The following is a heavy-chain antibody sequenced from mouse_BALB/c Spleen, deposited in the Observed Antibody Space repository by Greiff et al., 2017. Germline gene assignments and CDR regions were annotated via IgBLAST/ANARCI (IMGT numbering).Heavy chain of an antibody. V-gene: IGHV5-17*02. J-gene: IGHJ2*01. D-gene: IGHD1-1*01. CDR2: ISSGSSTI. Sequence: EVQLVESGGGLVQPGGSLKLSCAASGFTFSSFGMHWVRQAPEKGLEWVAYISSGSSTIYYADTVKGRVTISRDNPKNTLFLQMTSLRSEDTAMYYCGRDYGTPFDYWGQGTTLTVSS. CDR1: GFTFSSFG. CDR3: GRDYGTPFDY.